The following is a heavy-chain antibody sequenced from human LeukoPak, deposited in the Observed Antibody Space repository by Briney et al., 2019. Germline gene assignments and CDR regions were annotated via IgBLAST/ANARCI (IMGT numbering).Heavy chain of an antibody. J-gene: IGHJ4*02. V-gene: IGHV4-34*01. CDR3: ARRMAWASGYYLDY. D-gene: IGHD3-3*01. CDR2: INHSGST. CDR1: GGSSSGYY. Sequence: SETLSLTCAVYGGSSSGYYWSWIRQPPGKGLEWIGEINHSGSTNYNPSLKSRVTISVDTSKNQFSLKLSSVTAADMAVYYCARRMAWASGYYLDYWGQGTLVTVSS.